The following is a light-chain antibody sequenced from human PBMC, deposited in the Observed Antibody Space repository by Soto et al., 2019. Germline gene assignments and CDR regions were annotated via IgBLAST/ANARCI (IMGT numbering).Light chain of an antibody. V-gene: IGLV2-14*01. CDR1: SSDIGGFNY. CDR3: QSYDFTLGAFWV. J-gene: IGLJ3*02. Sequence: QSVLTQPASVSGSPGQSITISCTGTSSDIGGFNYVSWYRQHPDKAPKLIIYEVTNRPSGVSNRFSGSKSGNTASLTISGLQAEDEADYYCQSYDFTLGAFWVFGGGTKVTVL. CDR2: EVT.